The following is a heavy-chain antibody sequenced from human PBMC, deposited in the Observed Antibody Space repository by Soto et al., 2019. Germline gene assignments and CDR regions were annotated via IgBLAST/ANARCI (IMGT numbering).Heavy chain of an antibody. CDR2: ISGSGGST. V-gene: IGHV3-23*01. D-gene: IGHD3-3*01. CDR1: GFTFSSYA. Sequence: GSLRLSCAASGFTFSSYAMSWVRQAPGKGLEWVSAISGSGGSTYYADSVKGRFTISRDNSKNTLYLQMNSLRAEDTAVYYCAKGKNPCGVVIKPCFDYWGQGTLVTVSS. CDR3: AKGKNPCGVVIKPCFDY. J-gene: IGHJ4*02.